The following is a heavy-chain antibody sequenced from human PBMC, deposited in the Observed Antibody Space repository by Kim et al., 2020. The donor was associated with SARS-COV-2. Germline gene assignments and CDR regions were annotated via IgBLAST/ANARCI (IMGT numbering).Heavy chain of an antibody. CDR3: ARVKGTVTTLYYYYYGMEV. CDR1: GFTFSSYW. CDR2: INSDGSST. D-gene: IGHD4-17*01. Sequence: GGSLRLSCAASGFTFSSYWMHWVRQAPGKGLVWVSRINSDGSSTSYADSVKGRFTISRDNAKNTLYLQMNSLRAEDTAVYYCARVKGTVTTLYYYYYGMEVWGQGTKPTVSS. V-gene: IGHV3-74*01. J-gene: IGHJ6*02.